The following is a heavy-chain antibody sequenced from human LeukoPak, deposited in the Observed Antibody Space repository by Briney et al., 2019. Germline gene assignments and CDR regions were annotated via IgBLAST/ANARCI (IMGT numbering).Heavy chain of an antibody. CDR1: GVTFSGYY. CDR2: ISSSGTTI. J-gene: IGHJ2*01. CDR3: ARAFKVPSWCFAL. Sequence: GGSLRLSCAASGVTFSGYYMSWIRQAPGKGLEWISYISSSGTTIHYADSVKGRFTISRDNAKNSLYLQMNSLRAEDTAVYYCARAFKVPSWCFALWGRGTLVTVSS. V-gene: IGHV3-11*01.